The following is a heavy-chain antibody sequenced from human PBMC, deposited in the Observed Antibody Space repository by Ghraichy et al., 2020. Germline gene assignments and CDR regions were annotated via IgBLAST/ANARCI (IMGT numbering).Heavy chain of an antibody. CDR1: GFTFSNYA. CDR2: LSGSGGSS. Sequence: GGSLRLSCAASGFTFSNYAMSWVRQAPGKGLEWVSSLSGSGGSSSYADSVEGRFTVSRDNSKNTLYLQMNSLRAEDTAIYYCAKSQSTVTTFYSGDYWGQGTLVTVSS. V-gene: IGHV3-23*01. D-gene: IGHD4-11*01. CDR3: AKSQSTVTTFYSGDY. J-gene: IGHJ4*02.